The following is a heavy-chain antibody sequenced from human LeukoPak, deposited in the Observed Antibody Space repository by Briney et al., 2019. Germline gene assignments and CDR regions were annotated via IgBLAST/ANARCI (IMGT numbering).Heavy chain of an antibody. D-gene: IGHD6-19*01. CDR3: ARNSGWYGVS. CDR2: ISSSSSYI. V-gene: IGHV3-21*04. Sequence: SQRLSYAASGISFSSASMNWVRPAGGKRQEWVSSISSSSSYIYYADSVKGRFTISRDNAKNSLYLQMNSLSADDTAVYYCARNSGWYGVSWGQGTLVTVSS. CDR1: GISFSSAS. J-gene: IGHJ4*02.